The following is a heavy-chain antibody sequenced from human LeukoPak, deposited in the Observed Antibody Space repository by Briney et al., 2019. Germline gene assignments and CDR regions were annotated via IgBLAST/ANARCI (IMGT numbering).Heavy chain of an antibody. V-gene: IGHV4-39*07. CDR1: GDSISSGPYY. CDR3: ARGLRPGYSSGWSRRWFDP. CDR2: IYYGENT. Sequence: SETLSLTCTVSGDSISSGPYYWGWIRQPPGKGLEWIGNIYYGENTYYNPSLKSRVTISVDTSKNQFSLKLSSVTAADTAVYYCARGLRPGYSSGWSRRWFDPWGQGTLVTVSS. J-gene: IGHJ5*02. D-gene: IGHD6-13*01.